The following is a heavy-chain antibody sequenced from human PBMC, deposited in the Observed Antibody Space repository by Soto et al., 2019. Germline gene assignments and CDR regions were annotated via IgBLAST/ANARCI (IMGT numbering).Heavy chain of an antibody. CDR3: AKVGPVPGIVVVPADYYYYYYGMDV. CDR1: GFTLSSYA. CDR2: ISGSGGST. J-gene: IGHJ6*02. Sequence: GGSLRLSCAASGFTLSSYAMSWVRQAPGKGLEWVSAISGSGGSTYYADSVKGRFTISRDNSKNTLYLQMNSLRAEDTAVYYCAKVGPVPGIVVVPADYYYYYYGMDVWGQGTTVTVSS. V-gene: IGHV3-23*01. D-gene: IGHD2-2*01.